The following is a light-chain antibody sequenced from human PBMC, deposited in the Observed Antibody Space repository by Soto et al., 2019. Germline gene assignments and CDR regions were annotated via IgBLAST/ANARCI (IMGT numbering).Light chain of an antibody. CDR3: GTWDNSLSAGV. CDR1: TSNIGNNY. V-gene: IGLV1-51*01. Sequence: QSVLTQPPSVSAAPGQKVIISCSGSTSNIGNNYVSWYRQLPGTAPKLLIYDNNKRPSGIPDRFSGSKSGTSATLAITGLQAGDEADYYCGTWDNSLSAGVFGGGTKVTVL. J-gene: IGLJ3*02. CDR2: DNN.